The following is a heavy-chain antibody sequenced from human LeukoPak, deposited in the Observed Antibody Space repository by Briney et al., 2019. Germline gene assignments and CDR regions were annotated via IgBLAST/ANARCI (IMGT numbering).Heavy chain of an antibody. J-gene: IGHJ4*02. D-gene: IGHD5-18*01. CDR3: AKENFGYSYGFGPLFDY. V-gene: IGHV3-48*01. CDR2: ISSSSTI. CDR1: GFTFSSYS. Sequence: GGSLRLSCAASGFTFSSYSMNWVRQAPGKGLEWVSYISSSSTIYYADSVKGRFTISRDNAKNSLYLQMNSLRAEDTAVYYCAKENFGYSYGFGPLFDYWGQGTLVTVSS.